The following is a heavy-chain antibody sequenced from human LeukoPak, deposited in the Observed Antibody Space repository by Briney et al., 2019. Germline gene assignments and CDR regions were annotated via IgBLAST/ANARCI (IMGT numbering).Heavy chain of an antibody. Sequence: PSQTLSLTCTVSGGSISSGDYYWSWIRQPPGKGLEWIGYIYYSGSTYYNPSLKSRVTISVDTSKNQFSLKLSSVTAADTAVYYCAREPTRSGYSFGYSWGQGTLVTVSS. D-gene: IGHD5-18*01. CDR1: GGSISSGDYY. J-gene: IGHJ4*02. CDR3: AREPTRSGYSFGYS. V-gene: IGHV4-30-4*08. CDR2: IYYSGST.